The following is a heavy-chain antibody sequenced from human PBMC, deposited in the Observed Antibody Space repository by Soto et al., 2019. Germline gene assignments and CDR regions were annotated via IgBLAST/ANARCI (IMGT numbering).Heavy chain of an antibody. V-gene: IGHV4-59*01. CDR1: GGSISTYY. D-gene: IGHD3-3*01. CDR2: IYYSGST. CDR3: ARDGSRYDFWSGPHYFDY. Sequence: QVQLQESGPGLVKPSETLSLTCTVSGGSISTYYWSWIRQPPGKGLEWIGYIYYSGSTNYNPSLKSRVTIAVDTSKNQFSLKLSSVSAADTAVYYCARDGSRYDFWSGPHYFDYWGQGTLVTVSS. J-gene: IGHJ4*02.